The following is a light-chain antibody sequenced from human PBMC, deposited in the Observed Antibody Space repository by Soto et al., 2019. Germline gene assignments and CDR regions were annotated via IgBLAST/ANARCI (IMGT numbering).Light chain of an antibody. V-gene: IGKV3-11*01. J-gene: IGKJ2*01. Sequence: EIVLTQSPATLSLSPGERATLSCRASQSVSSNLAWYQQKPGQAPRLLIYDASNRATDIPARFSGSGSGTDFTLTISSLEPEDFAVYYCQERSNWPPFTFXQGTKVDIK. CDR1: QSVSSN. CDR3: QERSNWPPFT. CDR2: DAS.